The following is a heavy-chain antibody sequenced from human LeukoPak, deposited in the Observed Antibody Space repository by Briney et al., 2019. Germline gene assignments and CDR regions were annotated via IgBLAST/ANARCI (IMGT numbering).Heavy chain of an antibody. CDR1: GGSISCGDYY. Sequence: SETLSLTCTVSGGSISCGDYYWSWIRQPPGKGLKWIGYIFYSGNTYYNPSLKSRVPISVDTSKNRFSLELTSVTAADTAVYYCVRGTLKNWFDPWGQGTLVTVSS. J-gene: IGHJ5*02. V-gene: IGHV4-30-4*01. CDR2: IFYSGNT. CDR3: VRGTLKNWFDP.